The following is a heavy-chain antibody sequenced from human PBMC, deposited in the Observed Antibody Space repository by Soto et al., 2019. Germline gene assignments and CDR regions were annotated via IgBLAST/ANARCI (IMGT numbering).Heavy chain of an antibody. CDR3: ARGEYYYDSSGGSCYLFYFDY. J-gene: IGHJ4*02. CDR1: GYTFTSYY. Sequence: ASVKVSCKASGYTFTSYYMHWVRQAPGQGLEWMGIINPSGGSTSYAQKFQGRVTMTRDTSTSTVYMELSSLRSEDTAVYYCARGEYYYDSSGGSCYLFYFDYWGQGTLVTVSS. CDR2: INPSGGST. V-gene: IGHV1-46*01. D-gene: IGHD3-22*01.